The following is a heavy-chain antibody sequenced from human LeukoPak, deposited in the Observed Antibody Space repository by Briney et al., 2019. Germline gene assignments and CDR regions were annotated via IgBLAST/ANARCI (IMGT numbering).Heavy chain of an antibody. CDR1: RFTFSSYA. J-gene: IGHJ4*02. Sequence: GGSLRLSCAASRFTFSSYAMSWVRQAPGKGLEWVSAISGSGGITYYADSVKGRFTISRDNSKNTLYLQMNSLRAEDTAVYYCAKEGYSSSWSADFDYWGQGTLVIVSS. CDR3: AKEGYSSSWSADFDY. CDR2: ISGSGGIT. D-gene: IGHD6-13*01. V-gene: IGHV3-23*01.